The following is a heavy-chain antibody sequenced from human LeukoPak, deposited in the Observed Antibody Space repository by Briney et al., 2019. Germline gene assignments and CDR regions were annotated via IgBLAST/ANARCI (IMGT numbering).Heavy chain of an antibody. J-gene: IGHJ4*02. V-gene: IGHV1-18*01. CDR3: ARDQAVGSTAGTFDY. D-gene: IGHD1-26*01. CDR1: GYSFTGFG. Sequence: ASVKVSCKGSGYSFTGFGISWVRQAPGQGLEWMGWISGYNGVTKYAQKFQGRVTMTTDTSTNTAHMGLRTQYSDDTAVYYCARDQAVGSTAGTFDYWGQGTLVTVSS. CDR2: ISGYNGVT.